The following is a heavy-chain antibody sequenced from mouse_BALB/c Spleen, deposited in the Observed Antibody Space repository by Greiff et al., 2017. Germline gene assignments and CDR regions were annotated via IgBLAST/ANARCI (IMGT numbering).Heavy chain of an antibody. V-gene: IGHV1-14*01. Sequence: EVQLQQSGPELVKPGASVKMSCKASGYTFTSYVMHWVKQKPGQGLEWIGYINPYNDGTKYNEKFKGKATLTSDKSSSTAYMELSSLTSEDSAVYYCARERAYYGNYEKGAMDYWGQGTSVTVSS. CDR3: ARERAYYGNYEKGAMDY. J-gene: IGHJ4*01. CDR2: INPYNDGT. CDR1: GYTFTSYV. D-gene: IGHD2-10*01.